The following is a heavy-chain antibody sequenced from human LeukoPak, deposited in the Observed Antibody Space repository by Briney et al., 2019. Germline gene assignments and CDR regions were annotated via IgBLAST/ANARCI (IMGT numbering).Heavy chain of an antibody. D-gene: IGHD3-22*01. V-gene: IGHV1-2*02. J-gene: IGHJ4*02. CDR1: GYTFTGYY. Sequence: EASVKVSCKASGYTFTGYYMHWVRQAPGQGLEWMGWINPNSGGTNYAQKFQGRVTMTRDTSISTAYMELSRLRSDDTAVYYCARDVRLPGHYDSSGYYGYWGQGTLVTVSS. CDR3: ARDVRLPGHYDSSGYYGY. CDR2: INPNSGGT.